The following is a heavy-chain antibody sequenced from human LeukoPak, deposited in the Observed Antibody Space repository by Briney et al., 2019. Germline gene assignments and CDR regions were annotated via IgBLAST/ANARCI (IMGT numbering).Heavy chain of an antibody. CDR3: ARGLSMIVVDY. J-gene: IGHJ4*02. CDR2: IYYSGST. Sequence: PSETLSLTCTVSGGSISSSSYYWGWIRQPPGKGLEWIGSIYYSGSTYYNPSLKSRVTISVDTSKNQFSLKLSSVTAADTAVYYCARGLSMIVVDYWGQGTLVTVSS. D-gene: IGHD3-22*01. CDR1: GGSISSSSYY. V-gene: IGHV4-39*07.